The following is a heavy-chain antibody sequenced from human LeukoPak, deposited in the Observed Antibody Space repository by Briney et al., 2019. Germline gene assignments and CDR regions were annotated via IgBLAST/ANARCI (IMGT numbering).Heavy chain of an antibody. CDR3: ARDSYYGGTQDY. Sequence: PGGSLRLSCAASGFLFSSYEMNWVRQAPGKGLEWVSYISTSGGTIYYADSVKGRFTISRDNAKNSLYLQMNSLRAEDTAVYYCARDSYYGGTQDYWGRGTLVTVSS. J-gene: IGHJ4*02. D-gene: IGHD4-23*01. CDR2: ISTSGGTI. V-gene: IGHV3-48*03. CDR1: GFLFSSYE.